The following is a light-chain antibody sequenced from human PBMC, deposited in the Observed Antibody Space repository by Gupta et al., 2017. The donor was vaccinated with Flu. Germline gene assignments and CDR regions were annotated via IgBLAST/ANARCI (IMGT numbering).Light chain of an antibody. CDR1: QDIDNY. V-gene: IGKV1-16*01. CDR2: AAS. CDR3: RQYAKYPRT. Sequence: PSSLSASVGDRVTVTCQASQDIDNYLAWFQQRPGRAPKFLIYAASTLQSGVPPRFSGSGSGTLFVLSINGLQPEDFATYYCRQYAKYPRTFGQWTKLEI. J-gene: IGKJ2*01.